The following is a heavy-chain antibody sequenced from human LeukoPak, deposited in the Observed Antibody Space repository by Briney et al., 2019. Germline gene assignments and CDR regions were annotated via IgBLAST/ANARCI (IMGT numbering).Heavy chain of an antibody. Sequence: ASVKVSCKASGGTFSSYAISWVRQAPGQGLEWMGGIIPIFGTANYAQKFQGRVTITADESTSTAYMELSSLRSEDTPVYYCARHVVVVVPAPRWWFDPWGQGTQVTVSS. CDR3: ARHVVVVVPAPRWWFDP. V-gene: IGHV1-69*13. J-gene: IGHJ5*02. CDR2: IIPIFGTA. D-gene: IGHD2-2*01. CDR1: GGTFSSYA.